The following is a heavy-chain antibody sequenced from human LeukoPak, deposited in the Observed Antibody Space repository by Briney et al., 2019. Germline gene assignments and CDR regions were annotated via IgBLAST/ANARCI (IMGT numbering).Heavy chain of an antibody. Sequence: RGSLRLSCAASGFTFSSYWMHWVRQAPGKGLVWISRLNSDGSSTSYADSVKGRFTISRDNAETTLHLQMNNLSAEDTAVYYCARASNGNSINFDYWGQGALVTVSS. CDR2: LNSDGSST. CDR3: ARASNGNSINFDY. V-gene: IGHV3-74*01. CDR1: GFTFSSYW. D-gene: IGHD1-7*01. J-gene: IGHJ4*02.